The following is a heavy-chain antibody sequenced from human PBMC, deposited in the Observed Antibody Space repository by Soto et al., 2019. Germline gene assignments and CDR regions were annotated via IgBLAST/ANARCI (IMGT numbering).Heavy chain of an antibody. J-gene: IGHJ4*02. Sequence: SLKISCKGSGYNFTSSWITWVRQRPGRGLEWMGRVDPSDSYPNYSPSSQGHVTMSADRSMNTAYLQWSSLQASDTAMYYCVRLATRANFDSWGQGTQVTVSS. CDR1: GYNFTSSW. V-gene: IGHV5-10-1*01. CDR3: VRLATRANFDS. CDR2: VDPSDSYP.